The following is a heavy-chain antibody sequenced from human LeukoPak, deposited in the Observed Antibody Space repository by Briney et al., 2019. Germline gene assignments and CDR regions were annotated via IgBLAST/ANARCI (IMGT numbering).Heavy chain of an antibody. CDR3: ARDPTYHEILTGYYAGRNLKRPS. CDR1: GGSISSDTYY. V-gene: IGHV4-61*02. D-gene: IGHD3-9*01. CDR2: ISSSGYT. Sequence: SETLSLTCTVSGGSISSDTYYWSWIRQPAGKGLEWIGRISSSGYTNYNPSLKSRVTISIDTSKNQFSLKLKSVTAADTAVYYCARDPTYHEILTGYYAGRNLKRPSWGQGTLVTVSS. J-gene: IGHJ5*02.